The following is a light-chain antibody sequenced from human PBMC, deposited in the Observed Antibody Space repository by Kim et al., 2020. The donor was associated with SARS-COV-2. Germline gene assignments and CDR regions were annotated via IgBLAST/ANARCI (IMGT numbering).Light chain of an antibody. J-gene: IGLJ2*01. CDR3: QVWDSSGDHVV. Sequence: SYELTQPPSVSVAPGKTARITCGGNNIGSKSVHWYQQKPGQAPVLVIYYDSDRPSGIPERFSGSNSGNTATLTISRVEAGDEADYYCQVWDSSGDHVVFGGGTRLTAL. CDR2: YDS. V-gene: IGLV3-21*04. CDR1: NIGSKS.